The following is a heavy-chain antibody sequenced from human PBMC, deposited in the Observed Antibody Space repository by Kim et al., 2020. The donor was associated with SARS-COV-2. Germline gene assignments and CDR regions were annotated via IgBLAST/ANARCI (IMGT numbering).Heavy chain of an antibody. Sequence: SETLSLTCTVSGGSISSYYWSWIRQPPGKGLEWIGYIYYSGSTNYNPSLKSRVTISVDTSKNQFSLKLSSVTAADTAVYYCARGGSSSWYDYYYSGMDV. J-gene: IGHJ6*01. V-gene: IGHV4-59*13. CDR1: GGSISSYY. CDR3: ARGGSSSWYDYYYSGMDV. D-gene: IGHD6-13*01. CDR2: IYYSGST.